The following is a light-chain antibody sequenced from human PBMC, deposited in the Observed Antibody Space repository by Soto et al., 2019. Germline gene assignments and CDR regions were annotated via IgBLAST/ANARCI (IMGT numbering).Light chain of an antibody. Sequence: EIVMTQSPATPSVSPVARATLSCRASQSVNIHLAWYQQKPGQAPRLLIYGVSTRATGIPARFSGSGSGTEFTLTVSSLQSEDFAVYYCQQYENWPTFGQGTKVDIK. J-gene: IGKJ1*01. CDR2: GVS. CDR3: QQYENWPT. V-gene: IGKV3D-15*01. CDR1: QSVNIH.